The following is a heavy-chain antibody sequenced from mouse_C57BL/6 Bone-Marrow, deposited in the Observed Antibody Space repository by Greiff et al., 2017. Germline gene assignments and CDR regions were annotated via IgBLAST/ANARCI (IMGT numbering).Heavy chain of an antibody. J-gene: IGHJ2*01. V-gene: IGHV1-59*01. CDR2: IDPSDSYT. Sequence: QVQLQQPGAELVRPGTSVKLSCKASGYTFTSYWMHWVKQRPGQGLEWIGVIDPSDSYTNYNQKFKGKATLTVDTSSSTAYMQLSSLTSEDSAVYYCARRTLYITTVDWGQGTTLTVSA. CDR1: GYTFTSYW. CDR3: ARRTLYITTVD. D-gene: IGHD1-1*01.